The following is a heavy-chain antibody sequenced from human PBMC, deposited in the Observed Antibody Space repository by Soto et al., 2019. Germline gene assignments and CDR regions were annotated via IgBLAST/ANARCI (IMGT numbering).Heavy chain of an antibody. CDR1: GFTFSSYA. V-gene: IGHV3-30-3*01. CDR3: ARDQGMYSSSLDY. CDR2: ISYDGSNK. D-gene: IGHD6-13*01. J-gene: IGHJ4*02. Sequence: GGSLRLSCAASGFTFSSYAMHWVRQAPGKGLEWVAVISYDGSNKYYADSVKGRFTISRDNSKNTLYLQMNSLRAEDTAVYYCARDQGMYSSSLDYWGQGTLVTVSS.